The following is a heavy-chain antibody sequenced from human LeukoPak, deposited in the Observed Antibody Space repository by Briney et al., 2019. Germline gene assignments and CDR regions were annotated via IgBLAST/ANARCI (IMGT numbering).Heavy chain of an antibody. J-gene: IGHJ3*02. Sequence: SVKVSCNASGGTFSRYGINWVRQAPGQGLEWMGGIIPIFGAANYAQKFQGRVTITADTSTNTAYMELGSLRSEDAAVYYCARAARTLFGVFIIAAFDIWGQGTMVTVSS. CDR1: GGTFSRYG. CDR2: IIPIFGAA. CDR3: ARAARTLFGVFIIAAFDI. V-gene: IGHV1-69*06. D-gene: IGHD3-3*01.